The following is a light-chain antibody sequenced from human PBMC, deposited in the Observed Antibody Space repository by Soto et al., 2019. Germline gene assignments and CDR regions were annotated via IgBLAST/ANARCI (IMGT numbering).Light chain of an antibody. CDR3: QQCGSSST. J-gene: IGKJ5*01. CDR1: QSVSSSY. V-gene: IGKV3-20*01. CDR2: GAS. Sequence: EIVLTQSPGTLSFSPGEGATLSCRASQSVSSSYIAWYQQRPGQTPSLLIYGASMRATGIPDRFSGGGSGTDFTLTISRLEPEDFAVYYCQQCGSSSTFGQGTRLEIK.